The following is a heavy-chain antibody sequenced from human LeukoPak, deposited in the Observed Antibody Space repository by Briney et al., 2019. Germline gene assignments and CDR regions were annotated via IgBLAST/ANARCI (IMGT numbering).Heavy chain of an antibody. CDR2: IYYSGST. D-gene: IGHD5-24*01. V-gene: IGHV4-59*01. CDR3: ARGIGDGYNHPFDY. Sequence: SETLSLTCTVSGGSISSYYWSWIRQPPGKGLEWIGYIYYSGSTNYNPSLKSRVTISVDTSKNQFSLKLSSVTAADTAVYYCARGIGDGYNHPFDYWGQGTLVTASS. J-gene: IGHJ4*02. CDR1: GGSISSYY.